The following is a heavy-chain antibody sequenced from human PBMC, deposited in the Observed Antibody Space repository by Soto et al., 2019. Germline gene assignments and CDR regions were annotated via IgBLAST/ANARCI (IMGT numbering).Heavy chain of an antibody. J-gene: IGHJ4*02. Sequence: QVQLVQSGAEVKKPGASVKVSCKASGYTFTGYYMHWVRQAPGQGLEWMGWINPNSGGTNYAQKFQVWVTMTRDTSISTAYMELSRLRSDDTAVYYCARSPTSLPCYFDYWGQGTLVTVSS. V-gene: IGHV1-2*04. CDR3: ARSPTSLPCYFDY. CDR2: INPNSGGT. CDR1: GYTFTGYY.